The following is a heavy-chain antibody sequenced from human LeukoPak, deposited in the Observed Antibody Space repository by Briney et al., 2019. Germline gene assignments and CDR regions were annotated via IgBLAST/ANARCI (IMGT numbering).Heavy chain of an antibody. D-gene: IGHD6-25*01. CDR2: ISSSAGTI. Sequence: GGSLRLSCEASGFSFSSYEMNWVRQAPGKGLEWVSYISSSAGTIYYAESVKGRFTITRDTAENSLYLQMNNLRVEDTAVYYCARESRSAFDFWGQGTLVIVSS. V-gene: IGHV3-48*03. J-gene: IGHJ4*02. CDR1: GFSFSSYE. CDR3: ARESRSAFDF.